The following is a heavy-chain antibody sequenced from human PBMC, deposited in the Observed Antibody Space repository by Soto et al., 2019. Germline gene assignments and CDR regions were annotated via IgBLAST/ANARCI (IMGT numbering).Heavy chain of an antibody. D-gene: IGHD2-21*01. CDR2: IYPGDSDT. V-gene: IGHV5-51*01. CDR1: GYSFPTYW. Sequence: RESLKISCKGSGYSFPTYWIAWVRQMPGKGLEWMGIIYPGDSDTIYRPSFQGQDTISADKSINTAYLQWSSLKASDSAMYYCARNSPPSRNDYAMDVWGQGTTVTVSS. J-gene: IGHJ6*02. CDR3: ARNSPPSRNDYAMDV.